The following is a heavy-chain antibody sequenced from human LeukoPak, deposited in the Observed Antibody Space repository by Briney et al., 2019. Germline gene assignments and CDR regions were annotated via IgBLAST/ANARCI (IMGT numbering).Heavy chain of an antibody. J-gene: IGHJ5*02. Sequence: ASVKVSCKASGYTFTGYYMHWVRQAPGQGLEWMGRINPNSGGTNYAQKFQGRVTTTRDTSISTAYMELSRLRSDDTAVYYCARDKDIVLMVYASGGFDPWGQGTLVTVSS. V-gene: IGHV1-2*06. CDR1: GYTFTGYY. CDR3: ARDKDIVLMVYASGGFDP. CDR2: INPNSGGT. D-gene: IGHD2-8*01.